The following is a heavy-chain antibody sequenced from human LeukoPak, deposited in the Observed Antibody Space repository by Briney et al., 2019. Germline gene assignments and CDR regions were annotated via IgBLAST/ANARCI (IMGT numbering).Heavy chain of an antibody. CDR1: GGSIATGGYY. CDR3: ARVMTGTTHYNY. Sequence: PSETLSPTCTVSGGSIATGGYYWTWIRQHPGKGLEWIGYIYYTGNTYYNPSLKSRLTISLDTSKNQFSLRLSSVTAADTAIYYCARVMTGTTHYNYWGQGTLVTVSS. D-gene: IGHD1-7*01. CDR2: IYYTGNT. V-gene: IGHV4-31*03. J-gene: IGHJ4*02.